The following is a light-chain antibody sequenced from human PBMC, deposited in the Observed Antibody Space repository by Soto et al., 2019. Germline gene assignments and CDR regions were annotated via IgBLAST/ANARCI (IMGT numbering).Light chain of an antibody. CDR2: EVS. Sequence: QSALTQPASVSGSPGQSITISCTGTSSDVGGYNYVSWYQQHPGKAPKLMIYEVSNRPSGVSNRFSGSKYGNTASLTISGLQAEDEADYYCSSYTSSSTLGFGGGTKVTVL. J-gene: IGLJ2*01. CDR3: SSYTSSSTLG. CDR1: SSDVGGYNY. V-gene: IGLV2-14*01.